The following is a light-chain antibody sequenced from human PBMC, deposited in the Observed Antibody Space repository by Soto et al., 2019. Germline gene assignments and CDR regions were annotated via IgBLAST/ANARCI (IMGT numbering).Light chain of an antibody. J-gene: IGLJ3*02. CDR2: DVS. Sequence: QSALTQPASVSGSPGQSITISCTGTSSDVGGYNYVSWYQQHPGKAPNLMIYDVSNRPSGVSNRFSGSKSGNTASLTISGLQAEDAADYYCSSSTSSYTWVFGGGTKLTVL. V-gene: IGLV2-14*03. CDR1: SSDVGGYNY. CDR3: SSSTSSYTWV.